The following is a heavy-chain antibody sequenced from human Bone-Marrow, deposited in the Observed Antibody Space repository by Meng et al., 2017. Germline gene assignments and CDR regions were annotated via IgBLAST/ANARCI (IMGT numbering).Heavy chain of an antibody. Sequence: EVRLGGSGGGLFQPGGSLRLSCVASGFKLSSYWMHWVRQAPGKGLVWVSRINIDGSSTIYADSVEGRFTISRDNAKNTLYLQMNSLRVDDTAVYYCAQLGTTDYWGQGALVTVSS. CDR1: GFKLSSYW. CDR3: AQLGTTDY. J-gene: IGHJ4*02. D-gene: IGHD6-13*01. CDR2: INIDGSST. V-gene: IGHV3-74*01.